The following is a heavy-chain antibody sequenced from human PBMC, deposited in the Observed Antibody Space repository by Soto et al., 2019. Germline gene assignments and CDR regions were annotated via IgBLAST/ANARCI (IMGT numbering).Heavy chain of an antibody. CDR1: GFTFSSYW. Sequence: EVQLVESGGGLVQPGGSLRLSCAASGFTFSSYWMSWVRQAPGKGLEWVANIKQDGSEKYYVDSVKGRFTISRDNAKNSLYLQMNSLRAEDTAVYYCARDHKGVYAMGTYGMDVWGQGTTVTVSS. CDR3: ARDHKGVYAMGTYGMDV. V-gene: IGHV3-7*05. J-gene: IGHJ6*02. D-gene: IGHD2-8*01. CDR2: IKQDGSEK.